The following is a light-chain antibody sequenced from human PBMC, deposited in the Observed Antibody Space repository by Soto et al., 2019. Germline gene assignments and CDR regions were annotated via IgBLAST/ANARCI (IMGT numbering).Light chain of an antibody. V-gene: IGKV3-20*01. CDR2: DAS. J-gene: IGKJ4*01. Sequence: EIVLTQSPCTLSLSPGERATLSCRASQSLSSGYLAWYQQKPGQAPRLLIYDASSRATGIPDRFSGGGSGTDFTLTISRLEPEDFAVYYCQQFSSYPLTFGGGTKVDIK. CDR1: QSLSSGY. CDR3: QQFSSYPLT.